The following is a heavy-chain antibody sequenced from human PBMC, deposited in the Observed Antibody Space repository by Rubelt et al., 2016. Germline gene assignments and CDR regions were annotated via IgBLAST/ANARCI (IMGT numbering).Heavy chain of an antibody. CDR3: ARVPSFTSRGDS. CDR1: GFTFNNYH. Sequence: QAQLVQSGAEVKKPGASVKVSCKASGFTFNNYHFTWVRQAPGQGLEWMGWISGNSGNTDYVQKFQGRVTMTSETVIGTADRELGSLGPEYTAVYYCARVPSFTSRGDSWGKGTLDTGSS. J-gene: IGHJ4*02. V-gene: IGHV1-8*02. D-gene: IGHD2-2*01. CDR2: ISGNSGNT.